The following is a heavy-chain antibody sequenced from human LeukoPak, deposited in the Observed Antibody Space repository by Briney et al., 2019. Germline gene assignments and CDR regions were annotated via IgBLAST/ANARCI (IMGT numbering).Heavy chain of an antibody. CDR1: GYSFTSYW. V-gene: IGHV5-10-1*01. Sequence: GESLKISCKGSGYSFTSYWISWVRQMPGKGLEWMGRIDPSDSYTNYSPSFQGHVTILADKSISTAYLQWSSLKASDTAMYYCARHPTNWFDPWGQGTLVTVSS. CDR3: ARHPTNWFDP. CDR2: IDPSDSYT. J-gene: IGHJ5*02.